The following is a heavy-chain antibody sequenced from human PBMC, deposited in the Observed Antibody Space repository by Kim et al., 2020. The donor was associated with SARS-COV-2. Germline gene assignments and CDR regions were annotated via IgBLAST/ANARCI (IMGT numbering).Heavy chain of an antibody. CDR2: IYYSVST. CDR1: SDSISSYY. CDR3: ARSVGRGSWHQFDY. V-gene: IGHV4-59*01. D-gene: IGHD6-13*01. J-gene: IGHJ4*02. Sequence: SETLSLTCSVSSDSISSYYCSWIRQLPGKGLEWLGYIYYSVSTDHNPSLKSLVTRSWDTSKDQFSLELASVTDADTDVYYCARSVGRGSWHQFDYWGQGIVVTVSS.